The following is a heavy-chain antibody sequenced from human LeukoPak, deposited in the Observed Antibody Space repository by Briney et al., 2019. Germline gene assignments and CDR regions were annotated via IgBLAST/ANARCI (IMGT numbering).Heavy chain of an antibody. Sequence: SETLSLTCTVSGGSISSHCWSWIRQPPGKGLEWIGYIYYSGSTNYNPSLKSRVTISVDTSKNQFSLKLSSVTAAATAVYYCARASPARDHDILTAPFDYWGQGTLVTVSS. CDR1: GGSISSHC. CDR3: ARASPARDHDILTAPFDY. J-gene: IGHJ4*02. CDR2: IYYSGST. V-gene: IGHV4-59*11. D-gene: IGHD3-9*01.